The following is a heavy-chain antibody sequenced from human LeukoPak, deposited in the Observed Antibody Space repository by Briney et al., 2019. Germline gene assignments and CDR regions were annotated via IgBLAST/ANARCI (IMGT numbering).Heavy chain of an antibody. CDR2: INRSGST. J-gene: IGHJ6*03. D-gene: IGHD6-19*01. CDR1: GGSLSGNY. V-gene: IGHV4-34*01. Sequence: PSETLSLTCAVYGGSLSGNYWSWIRQPPGKGLEWIGEINRSGSTKYNPSLKSRVTISVDTSKNQLSLRLSSVTAADTAVYYCARLRGSSGWYVYYYYMDVWGKGTTVTISS. CDR3: ARLRGSSGWYVYYYYMDV.